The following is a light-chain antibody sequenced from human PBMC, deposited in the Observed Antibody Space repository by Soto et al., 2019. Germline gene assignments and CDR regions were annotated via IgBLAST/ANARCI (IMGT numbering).Light chain of an antibody. CDR1: QSVSSN. V-gene: IGKV3D-15*01. CDR3: QQYNNWPPLP. J-gene: IGKJ5*01. CDR2: GAS. Sequence: EIVMTQSPATLSVSPGERATLSCRASQSVSSNLAWYQQKPGQAPRLLIYGASTRATGIPARFSGSVSGTEFTLTISSLQSEDFAVYYCQQYNNWPPLPFGQWTRLEIK.